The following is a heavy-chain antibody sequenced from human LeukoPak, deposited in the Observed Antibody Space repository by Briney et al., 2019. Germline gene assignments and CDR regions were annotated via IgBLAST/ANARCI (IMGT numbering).Heavy chain of an antibody. CDR1: GFTFSSYA. D-gene: IGHD3-16*02. CDR3: VKSDKGDDYVWGSYRPIWFYY. J-gene: IGHJ4*02. CDR2: ISSSGGST. Sequence: HPGGSLRLSCSASGFTFSSYAMPWVRQAPGKVLEYVSAISSSGGSTYYADSVKGRFTISRDNSKNTLYLQMSSLRAEDTAVYYCVKSDKGDDYVWGSYRPIWFYYWGQGTLVTVSS. V-gene: IGHV3-64D*06.